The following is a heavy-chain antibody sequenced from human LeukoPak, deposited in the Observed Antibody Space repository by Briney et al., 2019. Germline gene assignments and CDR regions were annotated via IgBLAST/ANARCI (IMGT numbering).Heavy chain of an antibody. Sequence: SETLSLTCAVYGGSFSGYYWSWIRQPPGKGLERIGEINHSGSTNYNPSLKSRVTISVDTSKNQFSLKLSSVTAADTAVYYCARVRDYYDSSGYWDNWGQGTLVTVSS. CDR3: ARVRDYYDSSGYWDN. J-gene: IGHJ4*02. CDR2: INHSGST. D-gene: IGHD3-22*01. V-gene: IGHV4-34*01. CDR1: GGSFSGYY.